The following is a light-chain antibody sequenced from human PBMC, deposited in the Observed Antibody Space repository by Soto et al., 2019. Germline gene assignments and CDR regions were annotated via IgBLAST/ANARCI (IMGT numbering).Light chain of an antibody. V-gene: IGKV3-20*01. CDR2: DTS. J-gene: IGKJ1*01. Sequence: EIEVTQSAASLAVTPGERVTFSCRASQCVNRQVLWYQLRPGQAPRLLIYDTSAGAAGIPDRFSGNVSGTDCTLTVSRLEPEWFAVYFCQQYGSGLSWMVSQGTKVDI. CDR3: QQYGSGLSWM. CDR1: QCVNRQV.